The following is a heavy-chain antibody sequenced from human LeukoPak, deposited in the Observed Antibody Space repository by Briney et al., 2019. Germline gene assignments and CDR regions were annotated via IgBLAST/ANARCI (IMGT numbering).Heavy chain of an antibody. J-gene: IGHJ6*04. CDR2: INAYNGNT. D-gene: IGHD3-10*01. Sequence: ASVKVSCKASGYTFTSYGISWVRQAPGQGLEWVGWINAYNGNTNYAQKLQGIVTMTTDSSTSTAYMKLRSLGSDDTAVYYCARDSITLVRGAYYGMDVWGKGTTVTVSS. V-gene: IGHV1-18*04. CDR3: ARDSITLVRGAYYGMDV. CDR1: GYTFTSYG.